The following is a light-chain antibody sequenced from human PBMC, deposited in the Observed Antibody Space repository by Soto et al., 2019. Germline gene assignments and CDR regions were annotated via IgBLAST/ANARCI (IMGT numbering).Light chain of an antibody. CDR1: SSDVGGYNY. Sequence: QSALTQPASVSGSPGQSITISCTGTSSDVGGYNYVSWYQQHPGKAPKLMIYDVSNRPSGVSSRFSGSKSGNTASLTISGLQAEDEADYYCSSYTCSSTLGVFGGGTKLTVL. CDR2: DVS. CDR3: SSYTCSSTLGV. V-gene: IGLV2-14*01. J-gene: IGLJ3*02.